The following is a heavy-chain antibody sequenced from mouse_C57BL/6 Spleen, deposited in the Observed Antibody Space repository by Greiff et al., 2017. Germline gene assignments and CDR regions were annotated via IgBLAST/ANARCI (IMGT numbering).Heavy chain of an antibody. J-gene: IGHJ4*01. CDR3: EGVRRCPGKVRVVLGGIEDVRSTDYTAAFISSRTISKDNSNSQVFFKMNSLQADDTAIYYCARLDY. CDR2: IWSGGST. CDR1: GFSLTSYG. V-gene: IGHV2-2*01. Sequence: QVQLKESGPGLVQPSQSLSITCTVSGFSLTSYGVPWVRQSPGKGLEWLGVIWSGGSTDANAAFISRLSLSKDNSHSPVVFILISLQADDTSMYECEGVRRCPGKVRVVLGGIEDVRSTDYTAAFISSRTISKDNSNSQVFFKMNSLQADDTAIYYCARLDYWGQGTSVTVSS. D-gene: IGHD1-1*02.